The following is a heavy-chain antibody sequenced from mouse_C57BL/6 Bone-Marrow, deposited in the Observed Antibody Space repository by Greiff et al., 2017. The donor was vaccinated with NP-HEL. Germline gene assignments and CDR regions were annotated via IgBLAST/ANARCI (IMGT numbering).Heavy chain of an antibody. CDR3: AGDRGTGYFDV. CDR2: INHDGSST. Sequence: EVQLLESGGGLVQPGASMKLSCTASGFTFSDYYMAWVRQVPEKGLEWVANINHDGSSTYYLDSLKSRFIFSRDKASSTPYLQMSSLKSEDTATDYCAGDRGTGYFDVGGTGTAVTVTA. J-gene: IGHJ1*03. V-gene: IGHV5-16*01. CDR1: GFTFSDYY. D-gene: IGHD2-14*01.